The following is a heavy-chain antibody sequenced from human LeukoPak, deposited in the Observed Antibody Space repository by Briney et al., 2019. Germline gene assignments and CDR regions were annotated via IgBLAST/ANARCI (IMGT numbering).Heavy chain of an antibody. CDR2: IKQDGSEE. Sequence: GGSLRLSCAASGFTFSSYWMSWVRQAPGKGLEWVANIKQDGSEEYYVDSVKGRFTISRDNAKNSLYLQMNSLRAEDTAVYYCARDPYRGAFDIWGQGTMVTVSS. V-gene: IGHV3-7*03. CDR1: GFTFSSYW. CDR3: ARDPYRGAFDI. D-gene: IGHD5-12*01. J-gene: IGHJ3*02.